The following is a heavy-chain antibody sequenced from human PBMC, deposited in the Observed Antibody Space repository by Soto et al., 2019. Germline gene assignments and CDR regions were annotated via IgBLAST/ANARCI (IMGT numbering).Heavy chain of an antibody. CDR1: GDSISSSSYY. CDR2: IYYSGST. CDR3: ARRTNSGWYGDY. D-gene: IGHD6-19*01. Sequence: QLLESGPGLVKPSETLSLTCTVSGDSISSSSYYWGWIRQPPGKGLEWIGSIYYSGSTYYNPSLKSRVTISVDTSKNQFSLKLSSVTAADTAVYYCARRTNSGWYGDYWGQGTLVTVSS. J-gene: IGHJ4*02. V-gene: IGHV4-39*01.